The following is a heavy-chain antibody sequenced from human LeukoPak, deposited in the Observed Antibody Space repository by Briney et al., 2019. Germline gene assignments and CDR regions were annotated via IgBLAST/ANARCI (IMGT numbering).Heavy chain of an antibody. CDR1: GFTFSSYE. D-gene: IGHD6-13*01. CDR3: AREGVDIAAAGTGDY. CDR2: ISSSGSTI. Sequence: GGSLRLSCAASGFTFSSYEMNWVRQAPGKGLEWVSYISSSGSTIYYADSVKGRFTISRDNAKNSLYLQMNSLRAEDTAVYYCAREGVDIAAAGTGDYWGQGTLVTVSS. V-gene: IGHV3-48*03. J-gene: IGHJ4*02.